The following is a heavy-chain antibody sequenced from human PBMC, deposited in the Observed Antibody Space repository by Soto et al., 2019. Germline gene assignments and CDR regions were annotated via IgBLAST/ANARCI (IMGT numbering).Heavy chain of an antibody. J-gene: IGHJ6*02. CDR1: GFTFSSYD. D-gene: IGHD2-2*01. CDR2: IGTAGDT. CDR3: ARDPNIVLVPAALRSYYYYYGMDV. V-gene: IGHV3-13*04. Sequence: PGGSLRLSCAASGFTFSSYDMQWVRQATGKGLEWVSAIGTAGDTYYPGSVKGRFTISRENAKNSLYLQMNSLRAGDTAVYYCARDPNIVLVPAALRSYYYYYGMDVWGQGTTVTVSS.